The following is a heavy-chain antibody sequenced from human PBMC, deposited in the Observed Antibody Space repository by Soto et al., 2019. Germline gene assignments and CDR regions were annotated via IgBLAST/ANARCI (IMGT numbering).Heavy chain of an antibody. D-gene: IGHD6-19*01. CDR3: ARDQGIAVAVFDY. CDR2: IYYSGST. Sequence: QVQLQESGPGLVKPSETLSLTCTVSGGSVTSGSYYWSWIRQPPGKGLEWIGYIYYSGSTNYNPSLKTRFTISVDTSKNPTSLKLSSVTAADTAVYYCARDQGIAVAVFDYWGQGTLVTVSS. CDR1: GGSVTSGSYY. J-gene: IGHJ4*02. V-gene: IGHV4-61*01.